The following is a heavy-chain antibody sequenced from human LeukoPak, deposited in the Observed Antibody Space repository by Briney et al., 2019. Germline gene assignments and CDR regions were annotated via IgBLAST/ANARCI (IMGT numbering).Heavy chain of an antibody. CDR1: GGSISSYY. Sequence: PSETLSLTCTVSGGSISSYYWSWIRQPPGKGLEWIGEIFHSESTNYNPSLESRLGISLDKSKNHFSLRLSSVTAADTAIYYCAREIFGARAFEYWGQGILVTVSS. CDR3: AREIFGARAFEY. CDR2: IFHSEST. D-gene: IGHD3-3*01. V-gene: IGHV4-59*12. J-gene: IGHJ4*02.